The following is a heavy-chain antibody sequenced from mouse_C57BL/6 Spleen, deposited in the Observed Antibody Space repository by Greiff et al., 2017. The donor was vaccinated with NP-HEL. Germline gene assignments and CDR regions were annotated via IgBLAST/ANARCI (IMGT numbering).Heavy chain of an antibody. CDR2: IDPSDSYT. CDR3: ARRDDGYPHFDY. J-gene: IGHJ2*01. D-gene: IGHD2-3*01. V-gene: IGHV1-69*01. CDR1: GYTFTSYW. Sequence: QVQLQQPGAELVMPGASVKLSCKASGYTFTSYWMHWVKQRPGQGLEWIGEIDPSDSYTNYNQKFKGKSTLTVDKSSSTAYMQLSSLTSEDSAVYYCARRDDGYPHFDYWGQGTTLTVSS.